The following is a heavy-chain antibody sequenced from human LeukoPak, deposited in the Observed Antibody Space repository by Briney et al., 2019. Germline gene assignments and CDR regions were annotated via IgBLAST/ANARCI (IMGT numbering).Heavy chain of an antibody. Sequence: ASVKVSCKASGYTFTSYDINWVRQATGQGLEWMGWMNPNSGNTGYAQKFQGRVTMTRNTSISTAYMELSSLRSGGTAVYYCARGSRGLRLAYYYYYGMDVWGQGTTVTVSS. J-gene: IGHJ6*02. CDR3: ARGSRGLRLAYYYYYGMDV. CDR2: MNPNSGNT. D-gene: IGHD4-17*01. V-gene: IGHV1-8*01. CDR1: GYTFTSYD.